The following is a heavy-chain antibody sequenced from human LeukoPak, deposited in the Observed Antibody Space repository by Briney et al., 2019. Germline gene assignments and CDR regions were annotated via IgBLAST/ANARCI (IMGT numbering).Heavy chain of an antibody. CDR2: IHHSGST. D-gene: IGHD5-24*01. CDR3: ARHPSGRMWLQQGGWFDP. J-gene: IGHJ5*02. CDR1: GVSISSSNW. V-gene: IGHV4-4*02. Sequence: PSETLSLTCAVSGVSISSSNWWNWVRQPPGKGLEWIGEIHHSGSTNYNPSLKSRVTISVDTSKNQFSLKLTSVTAADTAVYYCARHPSGRMWLQQGGWFDPWGQGTLVTVSS.